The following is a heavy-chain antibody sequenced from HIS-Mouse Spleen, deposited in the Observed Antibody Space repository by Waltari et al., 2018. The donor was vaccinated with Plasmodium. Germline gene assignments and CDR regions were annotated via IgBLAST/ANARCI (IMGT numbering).Heavy chain of an antibody. J-gene: IGHJ4*02. D-gene: IGHD6-6*01. CDR1: GYTFTGYY. V-gene: IGHV1-2*02. CDR2: INPNSGGT. CDR3: ARDLGRSSSPRDY. Sequence: QVQLVQSGAEVKKPGASVKVSCKASGYTFTGYYMHWVRQAPGQGLDWMGWINPNSGGTNYAQKFQGRVTMTRDTSISTAYMALSGLGSDDTAVYYCARDLGRSSSPRDYWGQGTLVTVSS.